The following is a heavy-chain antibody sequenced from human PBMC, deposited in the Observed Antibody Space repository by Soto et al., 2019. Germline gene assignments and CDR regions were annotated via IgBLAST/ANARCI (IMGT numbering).Heavy chain of an antibody. CDR3: ARDDLFVDNGLDH. J-gene: IGHJ4*02. CDR2: INGGSGE. CDR1: GFSFSAHG. Sequence: QVQLVESGGGVVQPGTSLRLSSAATGFSFSAHGMHWVRQAPGKGLEWLAVINGGSGEGYADSVRGRFNISRDNPRNILPLTVHNLRAEDSSLYYCARDDLFVDNGLDHWGQGTLVTVSS. V-gene: IGHV3-33*01. D-gene: IGHD1-1*01.